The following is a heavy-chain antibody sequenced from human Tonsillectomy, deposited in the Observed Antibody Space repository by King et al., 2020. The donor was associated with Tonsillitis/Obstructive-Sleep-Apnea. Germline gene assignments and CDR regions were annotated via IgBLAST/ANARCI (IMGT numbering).Heavy chain of an antibody. D-gene: IGHD2-2*01. CDR3: TRGYHGFDY. V-gene: IGHV3-49*04. Sequence: VQLVESGGGLVQPGRSLRLSCTASGFTFADYAMNWVRQAPGKGLEWVGFIRSEAYGGTTEYAASVKGRFTISRDDSKTIAYLQMDSLKTEDTAVYYCTRGYHGFDYWGQGTLVTVSS. CDR2: IRSEAYGGTT. J-gene: IGHJ4*02. CDR1: GFTFADYA.